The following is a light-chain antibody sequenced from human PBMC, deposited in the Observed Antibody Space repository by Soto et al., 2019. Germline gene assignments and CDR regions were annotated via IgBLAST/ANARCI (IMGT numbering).Light chain of an antibody. J-gene: IGKJ1*01. Sequence: ERVVTQSPATLSVSPGEIATLSCRASETVSINLAWFQQKPGQAPRLLIYDASNRATGIPARFSGSGSGTDFTLTISRLEPEDFAMYYCLHHGSSLWAFGQGTKVDI. V-gene: IGKV3-20*01. CDR3: LHHGSSLWA. CDR1: ETVSIN. CDR2: DAS.